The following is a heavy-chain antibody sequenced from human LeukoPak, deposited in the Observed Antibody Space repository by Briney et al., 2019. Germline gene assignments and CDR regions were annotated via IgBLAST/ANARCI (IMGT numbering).Heavy chain of an antibody. Sequence: GRSLRLSCAASGFTFSSYAIRWVSQAPGKGREWVSSITGDGDATYYADSVQGRFTISRDNSRNTLYLQMSSLRVEDTAIYYCADSNYWYPNDYWGQGTLVTVSS. CDR3: ADSNYWYPNDY. D-gene: IGHD4-11*01. CDR2: ITGDGDAT. J-gene: IGHJ4*02. CDR1: GFTFSSYA. V-gene: IGHV3-23*01.